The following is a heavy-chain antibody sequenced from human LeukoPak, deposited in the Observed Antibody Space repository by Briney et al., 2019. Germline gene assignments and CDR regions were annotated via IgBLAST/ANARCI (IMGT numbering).Heavy chain of an antibody. Sequence: SVKVSCKASGGIFSSYAISWVRQAPGQGLEWMGGIIPIFGTANYAQKFQGRVTITADESTSTAYMELSSLRSEDTAVYYCARGYCGGGSCYTLGTNFDYWGQGTLVTVSS. CDR1: GGIFSSYA. CDR2: IIPIFGTA. J-gene: IGHJ4*02. CDR3: ARGYCGGGSCYTLGTNFDY. V-gene: IGHV1-69*13. D-gene: IGHD2-15*01.